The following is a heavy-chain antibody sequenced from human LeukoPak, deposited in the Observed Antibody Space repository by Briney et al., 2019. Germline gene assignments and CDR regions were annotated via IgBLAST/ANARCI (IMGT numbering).Heavy chain of an antibody. D-gene: IGHD6-13*01. CDR3: TERHIAGIAVAGYFDN. CDR1: VFPFSNYA. Sequence: GGSVTLSCAASVFPFSNYAMSWLRQAPGRAGEGVSSISGSGNSTYYADYVTDRYTITRDNSKNTLSLQMNGLRAEDPAVYYCTERHIAGIAVAGYFDNWGQGRLVTVSS. V-gene: IGHV3-23*01. J-gene: IGHJ4*02. CDR2: ISGSGNST.